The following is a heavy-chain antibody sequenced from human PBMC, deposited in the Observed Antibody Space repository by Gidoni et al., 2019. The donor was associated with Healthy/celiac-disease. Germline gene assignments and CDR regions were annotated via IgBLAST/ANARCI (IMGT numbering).Heavy chain of an antibody. CDR1: GLTFSSYE. V-gene: IGHV3-48*03. D-gene: IGHD4-17*01. CDR2: ISSSGSTI. J-gene: IGHJ4*02. Sequence: EVQLVESGGGLVQPGGSLRLSCAAAGLTFSSYEMNWVRQAPGKGLEWVSYISSSGSTIYYADSVKGRFTISRDNAKNSLYLQMNSLRAEDTAVYYCASGYPGRYGDYEEPDYWGQGTLVTVSS. CDR3: ASGYPGRYGDYEEPDY.